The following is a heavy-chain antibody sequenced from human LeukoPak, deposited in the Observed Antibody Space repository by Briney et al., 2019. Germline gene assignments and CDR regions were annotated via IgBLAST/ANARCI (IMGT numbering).Heavy chain of an antibody. CDR1: GYTFSEHY. CDR2: INPSSGGT. D-gene: IGHD3-22*01. Sequence: ASVKVSCKASGYTFSEHYMHWVRQAPGQGLEWMGRINPSSGGTKYAQKFQGRVTMTSDTSASTVYMELSSLRSDDTAVYYCARENEVITMIVVATFDSWGQGTLVTVSS. V-gene: IGHV1-2*06. CDR3: ARENEVITMIVVATFDS. J-gene: IGHJ4*02.